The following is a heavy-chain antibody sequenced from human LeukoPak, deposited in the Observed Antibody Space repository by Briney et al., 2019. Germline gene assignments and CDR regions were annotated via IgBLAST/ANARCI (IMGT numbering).Heavy chain of an antibody. CDR1: GFTFSSYA. D-gene: IGHD3-3*01. Sequence: GGSLRLSCAASGFTFSSYAMHWVRQAPGKGLKWVAVISYDGSNKYYADSVKGRFTISRNNSKNTLYLQMNSLRAEDTAVYYCAKVYDFWSGLYYFDYWGQGTLVTVSS. V-gene: IGHV3-30-3*01. J-gene: IGHJ4*02. CDR2: ISYDGSNK. CDR3: AKVYDFWSGLYYFDY.